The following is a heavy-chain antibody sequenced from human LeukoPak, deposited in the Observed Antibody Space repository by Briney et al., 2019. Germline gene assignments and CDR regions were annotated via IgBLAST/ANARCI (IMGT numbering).Heavy chain of an antibody. CDR2: ISGSGGST. J-gene: IGHJ1*01. V-gene: IGHV3-23*01. D-gene: IGHD2-2*01. CDR3: AKGDIVVVPAAVPAGYFQH. Sequence: GGSLRLSCAASGFTFSSYAMSWVRQAPGKGLEWVSAISGSGGSTYYADSVKGRFTISRDNSKNTLYLQMNSLRAEDTAVYYCAKGDIVVVPAAVPAGYFQHWGQGTLVTVSS. CDR1: GFTFSSYA.